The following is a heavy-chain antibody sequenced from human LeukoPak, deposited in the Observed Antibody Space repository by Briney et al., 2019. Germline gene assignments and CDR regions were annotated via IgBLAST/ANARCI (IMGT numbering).Heavy chain of an antibody. CDR2: ISASGGST. Sequence: GGSLRLSCVVSGITSSSYAMSWVRQAPGKGLDWVSAISASGGSTYYADSVKGRFTISRDNSKNTVYLQMNSLRGEDTAIYYCAPNWNLDYWGQGSLVTVSS. J-gene: IGHJ4*02. CDR1: GITSSSYA. D-gene: IGHD1-1*01. CDR3: APNWNLDY. V-gene: IGHV3-23*01.